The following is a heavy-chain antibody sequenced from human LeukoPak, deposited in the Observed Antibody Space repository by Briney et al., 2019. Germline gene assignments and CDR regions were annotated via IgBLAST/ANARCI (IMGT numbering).Heavy chain of an antibody. Sequence: ASVKVSCKASGGTFSSYAISWVRQAPGQGLEWMGRINPNSGDTNYAQKFQGRVTMTRDTSISTAYMELSRLRSDDTAVYYCARDYCSSTSCLFDYWGQGTLVSVSS. CDR2: INPNSGDT. J-gene: IGHJ4*02. CDR3: ARDYCSSTSCLFDY. D-gene: IGHD2-2*01. V-gene: IGHV1-2*06. CDR1: GGTFSSYA.